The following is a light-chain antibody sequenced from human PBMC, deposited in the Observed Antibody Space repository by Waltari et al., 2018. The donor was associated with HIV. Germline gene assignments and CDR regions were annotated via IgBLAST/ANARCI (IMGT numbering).Light chain of an antibody. CDR1: QSVLYSSNNKNY. Sequence: DMEMTQFPDSLAVSLNERATINCKSSQSVLYSSNNKNYLAWYQQKPGQPPKLIIYWASTRESGVPDRFSGSGSGTDFTLTISSLQAEDVAVYYCQQYYSTPWTFGQGTKVEI. CDR2: WAS. J-gene: IGKJ1*01. V-gene: IGKV4-1*01. CDR3: QQYYSTPWT.